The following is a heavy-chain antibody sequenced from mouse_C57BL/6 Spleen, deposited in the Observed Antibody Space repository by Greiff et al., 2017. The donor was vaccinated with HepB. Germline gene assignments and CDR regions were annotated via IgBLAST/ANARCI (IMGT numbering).Heavy chain of an antibody. V-gene: IGHV1-42*01. CDR1: GYSFTGYY. CDR2: INPSTGGT. J-gene: IGHJ2*01. CDR3: ARSYYYGSSPLGY. D-gene: IGHD1-1*01. Sequence: VQLKQSGPELVKPGASVKISCKASGYSFTGYYMNWVKQSPEKSLEWIGEINPSTGGTTYNQKFKAKATLTVDKSSSTAYMQLKSLTSEDAAVYYCARSYYYGSSPLGYWGQGTTLTVSS.